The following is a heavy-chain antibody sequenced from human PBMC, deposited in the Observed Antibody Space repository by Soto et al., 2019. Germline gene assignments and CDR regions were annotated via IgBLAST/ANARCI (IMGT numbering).Heavy chain of an antibody. V-gene: IGHV1-69*06. J-gene: IGHJ4*02. Sequence: SVKVSCKASGGTFSSYAISWVRRAPGQGLEWMGGIIPIFGTANYAQKLQGRVTITADKSTSTAYMELSSLRSEDTAVYYCARASITIFGVAYPRFDYWGQGTLVTVSS. CDR2: IIPIFGTA. D-gene: IGHD3-3*01. CDR1: GGTFSSYA. CDR3: ARASITIFGVAYPRFDY.